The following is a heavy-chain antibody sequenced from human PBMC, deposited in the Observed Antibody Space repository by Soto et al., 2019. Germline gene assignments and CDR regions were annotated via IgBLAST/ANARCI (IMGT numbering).Heavy chain of an antibody. CDR2: IYWNDDK. Sequence: SGPTLVNPTQTLTLTCTFSAFSLTTSGVGVAWIRQPPGRALEWLALIYWNDDKRYSPSLKTRLTITKDTSKNQVVLTMTNMDPVDTATYYCARSAAPGNYYYYAMDVWGQGTTVTVSS. D-gene: IGHD6-13*01. J-gene: IGHJ6*02. CDR3: ARSAAPGNYYYYAMDV. CDR1: AFSLTTSGVG. V-gene: IGHV2-5*01.